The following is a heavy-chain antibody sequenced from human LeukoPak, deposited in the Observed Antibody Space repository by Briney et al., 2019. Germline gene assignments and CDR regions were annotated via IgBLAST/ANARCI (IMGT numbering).Heavy chain of an antibody. V-gene: IGHV3-23*01. CDR1: GFTFSTYA. D-gene: IGHD1-26*01. J-gene: IGHJ4*02. Sequence: GGSLRLSCAASGFTFSTYAMSWVRQAPGKGLEWVSAVSSSGVSTYYADSVKGRFTISRDNSKNSLYLQMDSLRAEDTAIYYCATDPSYSGTAYFNFWGQGTLVTVSS. CDR3: ATDPSYSGTAYFNF. CDR2: VSSSGVST.